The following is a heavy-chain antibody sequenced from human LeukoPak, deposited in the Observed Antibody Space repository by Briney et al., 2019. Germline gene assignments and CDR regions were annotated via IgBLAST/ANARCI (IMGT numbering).Heavy chain of an antibody. CDR2: MNPNSGNT. D-gene: IGHD2-2*01. CDR3: AKTNLGYCSSTSCYDYYYYMDV. CDR1: GYTFTSYD. V-gene: IGHV1-8*01. J-gene: IGHJ6*03. Sequence: ASVKVSCKASGYTFTSYDINRVRQATGQGLEWMGWMNPNSGNTGYAQKFQGRVTMTRNTSISTAYIELSSLRSEDTAVYYCAKTNLGYCSSTSCYDYYYYMDVWGKGTTVTVSS.